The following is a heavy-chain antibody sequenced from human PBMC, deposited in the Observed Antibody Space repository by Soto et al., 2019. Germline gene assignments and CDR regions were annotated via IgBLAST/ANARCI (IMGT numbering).Heavy chain of an antibody. CDR3: AATLIAAPGTGHYYGRGG. CDR1: VFTYTSPA. CDR2: IVVGSGST. J-gene: IGHJ6*02. V-gene: IGHV1-58*01. D-gene: IGHD6-6*01. Sequence: SAKASAGSAVFTYTSPAAQFVRQARAQRLEWIGWIVVGSGSTYYAQKFQERFTITSDMSRSTAYMELSSLGSEDTAVYDCAATLIAAPGTGHYYGRGGGGQGSTVSVSS.